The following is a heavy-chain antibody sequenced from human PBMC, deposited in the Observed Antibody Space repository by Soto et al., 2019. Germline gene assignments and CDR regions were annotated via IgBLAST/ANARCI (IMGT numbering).Heavy chain of an antibody. CDR1: GGSISNHY. CDR2: IYYDGST. Sequence: TSETLSLTCSVSGGSISNHYWSWIRQPPGKGLEWIGYIYYDGSTNYNPSLKSRVAISVDTPKSQFSLKLSSVTAADTAVYYCARRITMVRGVIITYYMDVWGKGTTVTVSS. V-gene: IGHV4-59*08. CDR3: ARRITMVRGVIITYYMDV. D-gene: IGHD3-10*01. J-gene: IGHJ6*03.